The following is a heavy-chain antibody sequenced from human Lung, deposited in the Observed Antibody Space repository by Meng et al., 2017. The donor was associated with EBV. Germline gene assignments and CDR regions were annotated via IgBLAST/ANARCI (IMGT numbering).Heavy chain of an antibody. Sequence: QGQLVQSGAEVKKPGASVKVSCKASGYTFTDYYIHWVRQAPGQGLEWMGRINPNSGGTDYAQKFQGRVTMTRDTSFSTAYMELSRLRSDDTAVYHCARRLFNYFDYWGQGTLVTVSS. D-gene: IGHD3-22*01. J-gene: IGHJ4*02. CDR2: INPNSGGT. CDR3: ARRLFNYFDY. V-gene: IGHV1-2*06. CDR1: GYTFTDYY.